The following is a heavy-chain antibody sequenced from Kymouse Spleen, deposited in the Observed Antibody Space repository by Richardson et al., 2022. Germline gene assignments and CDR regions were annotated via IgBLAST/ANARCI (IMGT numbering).Heavy chain of an antibody. J-gene: IGHJ3*02. CDR3: AEGTTVTTPDAFDI. CDR1: GGSFSGYY. V-gene: IGHV4-34*01. CDR2: INHSGST. Sequence: QVQLQQWGAGLLKPSETLSLTCAVYGGSFSGYYWSWIRQPPGKGLEWIGEINHSGSTNYNPSLKSRVTISVDTSKNQFSLKLSSVTAADTAVYYCAEGTTVTTPDAFDIWGQGTMVTVSS. D-gene: IGHD4-17*01.